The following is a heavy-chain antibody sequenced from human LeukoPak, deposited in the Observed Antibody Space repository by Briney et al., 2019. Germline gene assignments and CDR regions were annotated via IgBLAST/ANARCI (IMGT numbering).Heavy chain of an antibody. Sequence: SETLSLTCAVYGGSFSGYYWSWIRQPPGKGLEWIGEINHSGSTNYNPSLKSRVTISVDTSKNQFSLKLSSVTAADTAVYYCASVGDYGFDPWGQGTLVTVSS. J-gene: IGHJ5*02. V-gene: IGHV4-34*09. D-gene: IGHD4-17*01. CDR2: INHSGST. CDR3: ASVGDYGFDP. CDR1: GGSFSGYY.